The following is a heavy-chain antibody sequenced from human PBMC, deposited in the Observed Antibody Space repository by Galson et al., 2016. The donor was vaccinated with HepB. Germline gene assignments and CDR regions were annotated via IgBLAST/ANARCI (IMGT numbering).Heavy chain of an antibody. CDR3: AKDGGYCSDATCYYRNS. Sequence: SLRLSCAASGFTFFSHSMNWVRQAPGKGLEWVSTITGSGGWIKYADSVKGRLITSRDNSKNTLYLQLNSLRAEDTAVYYCAKDGGYCSDATCYYRNSWGQGTLVTVSS. V-gene: IGHV3-23*01. J-gene: IGHJ4*02. D-gene: IGHD2-15*01. CDR1: GFTFFSHS. CDR2: ITGSGGWI.